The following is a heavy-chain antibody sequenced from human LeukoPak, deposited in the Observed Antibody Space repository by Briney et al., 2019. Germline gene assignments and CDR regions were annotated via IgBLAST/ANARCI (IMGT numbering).Heavy chain of an antibody. CDR2: INHSGST. CDR3: ARARGRDYYMDV. D-gene: IGHD2-15*01. V-gene: IGHV4-34*01. CDR1: GGSFSGYY. Sequence: SETLSLTCAVYGGSFSGYYWSWIRQPPGKGLEWIGEINHSGSTNYNPSLKSRVTISVDTSKNQFSLKLSSVTAADTAVYYCARARGRDYYMDVWGKGTTVTVSS. J-gene: IGHJ6*03.